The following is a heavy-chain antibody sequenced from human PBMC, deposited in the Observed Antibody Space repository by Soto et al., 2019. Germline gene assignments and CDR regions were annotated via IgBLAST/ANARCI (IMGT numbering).Heavy chain of an antibody. CDR2: IIPLFGTT. D-gene: IGHD1-26*01. CDR1: GGNFTNYG. CDR3: ARAHGTSWYNWFDP. J-gene: IGHJ5*02. Sequence: QVQLVQSGAELKKPGSSVKVSCKAFGGNFTNYGISWVRQAPGQGLEWMGGIIPLFGTTNYEQKFRGRVTVTADESTSTVYMELKSLRSEDTAIYYCARAHGTSWYNWFDPWGQGTLVTVSS. V-gene: IGHV1-69*01.